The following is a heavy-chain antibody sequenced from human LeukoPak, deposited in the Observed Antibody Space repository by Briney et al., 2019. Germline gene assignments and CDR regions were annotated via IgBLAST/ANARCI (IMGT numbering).Heavy chain of an antibody. J-gene: IGHJ4*02. CDR3: ARDLNGRYTFDY. V-gene: IGHV3-30-3*01. CDR1: GFTFSDYN. D-gene: IGHD3-10*01. Sequence: PGGSLRLSCAASGFTFSDYNMHWVRQAPGKGLDWVALMSPDGNKKYYADSVKGRFTISRDNSKNTVELQLNSLRAEDTAVYYCARDLNGRYTFDYCGQGTLVTVSS. CDR2: MSPDGNKK.